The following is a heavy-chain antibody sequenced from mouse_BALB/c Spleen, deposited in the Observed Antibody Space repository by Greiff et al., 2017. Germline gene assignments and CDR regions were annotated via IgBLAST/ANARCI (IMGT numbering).Heavy chain of an antibody. CDR1: GYSITSDYA. CDR3: ARLAGGSIHFDY. J-gene: IGHJ2*01. CDR2: ISYSGST. V-gene: IGHV3-2*02. D-gene: IGHD1-1*01. Sequence: EVMLVESGPGLVKPSQSLSLTCTVTGYSITSDYAWNWIRQFPGNKLEWMGYISYSGSTSYNPSLKSRISITRDTSKNQFFLQLNSVTTEDTATYYCARLAGGSIHFDYWGQGTTLTVSS.